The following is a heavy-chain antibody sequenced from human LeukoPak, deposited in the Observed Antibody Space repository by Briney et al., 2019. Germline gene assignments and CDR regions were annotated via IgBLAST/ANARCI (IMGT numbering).Heavy chain of an antibody. J-gene: IGHJ4*02. CDR2: INHSGST. D-gene: IGHD5-24*01. Sequence: SETLSLTCAVYGGSFSGYYWSWIRQPPGKGLEWIGEINHSGSTNYNPSLKSRVTISVDTSKNQFSLKLSSVTAADTAVYYCARAGWLQPFNYWGQGTLVTVSS. CDR3: ARAGWLQPFNY. CDR1: GGSFSGYY. V-gene: IGHV4-34*01.